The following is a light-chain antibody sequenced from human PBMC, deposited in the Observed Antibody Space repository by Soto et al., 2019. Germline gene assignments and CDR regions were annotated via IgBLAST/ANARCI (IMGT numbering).Light chain of an antibody. Sequence: EIVMTQSPATLSVSPGERATLSCRASQGVTTDLAWYQQKPGQAPRLLIYGASTRATGIPARFSGSGSGTEFTLNISSLQSEDFAVYFCQQYNNWPPLTFGGGTKVEIK. J-gene: IGKJ4*01. CDR2: GAS. CDR3: QQYNNWPPLT. CDR1: QGVTTD. V-gene: IGKV3-15*01.